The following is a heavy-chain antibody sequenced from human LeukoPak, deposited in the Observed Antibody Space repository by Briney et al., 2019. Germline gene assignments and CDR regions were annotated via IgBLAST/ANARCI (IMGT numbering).Heavy chain of an antibody. V-gene: IGHV4-39*07. CDR1: GGSISSSSYY. CDR3: AREEDGYNYYFDY. CDR2: IYHSGST. J-gene: IGHJ4*02. Sequence: PSETLSLTCTVSGGSISSSSYYWGWIRQPPGKGREWIGSIYHSGSTYYNPSLKSRVTISVDTSKNQFSLKLSSVTAADTAVYYCAREEDGYNYYFDYWGQGTLVTVSS. D-gene: IGHD5-24*01.